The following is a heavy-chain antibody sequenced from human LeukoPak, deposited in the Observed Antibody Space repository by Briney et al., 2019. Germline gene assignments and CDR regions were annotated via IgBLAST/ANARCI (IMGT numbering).Heavy chain of an antibody. CDR2: IKQDGSEK. J-gene: IGHJ4*02. V-gene: IGHV3-7*01. D-gene: IGHD3-3*01. Sequence: GGSLRLSCAASGLTFSSYWMSWVRQAPGKGLEWVANIKQDGSEKYYVDSVKGRFTISRDNAKNSLYLQMNSLRAEDTAVYYCARDRGVVIRYWGQGTLVTVSS. CDR1: GLTFSSYW. CDR3: ARDRGVVIRY.